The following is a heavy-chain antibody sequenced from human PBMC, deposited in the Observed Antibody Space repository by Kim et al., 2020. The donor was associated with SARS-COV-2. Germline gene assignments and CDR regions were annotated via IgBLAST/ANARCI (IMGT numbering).Heavy chain of an antibody. Sequence: ASVKVSFKASGYTFTGYYMQWVRQAPGQGLVWMGWIDPHSGGTIYAQNFQGRVTMTRDTSISTAYMELSSLTSDDTAVYYCARDWAPGGGSKTGNSDCFDYWGQGTLVTVSS. CDR2: IDPHSGGT. V-gene: IGHV1-2*02. D-gene: IGHD1-7*01. CDR3: ARDWAPGGGSKTGNSDCFDY. CDR1: GYTFTGYY. J-gene: IGHJ4*02.